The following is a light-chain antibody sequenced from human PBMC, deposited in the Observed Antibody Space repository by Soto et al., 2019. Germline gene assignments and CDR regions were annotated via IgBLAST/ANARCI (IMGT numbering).Light chain of an antibody. Sequence: DIQMTQSPSSLSASVGDRVTITCRASQSISSYLNWYQQKPGKAPKLLIYAASSLQSGVPSRFSGGGYGTDFTLTISSLQPEDFATYYCQQSYSTPPWTFGQGTMVEIK. V-gene: IGKV1-39*01. CDR1: QSISSY. J-gene: IGKJ1*01. CDR3: QQSYSTPPWT. CDR2: AAS.